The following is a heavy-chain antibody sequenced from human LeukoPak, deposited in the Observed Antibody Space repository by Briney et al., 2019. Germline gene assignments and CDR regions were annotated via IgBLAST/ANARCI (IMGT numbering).Heavy chain of an antibody. V-gene: IGHV4-39*01. Sequence: SETLSLTCTVSGGSISSSSYYWGWIRQPPGKGLEWIGSIYYSGSTYYNPSLKSRVTISVDTSKNQFSLKLSSVTAADTAVYYCARQLGYGGKLDYWGQGTLVTVSS. CDR1: GGSISSSSYY. CDR3: ARQLGYGGKLDY. J-gene: IGHJ4*02. CDR2: IYYSGST. D-gene: IGHD4-23*01.